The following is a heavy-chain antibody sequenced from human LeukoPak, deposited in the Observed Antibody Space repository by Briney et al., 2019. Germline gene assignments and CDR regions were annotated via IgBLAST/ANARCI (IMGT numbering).Heavy chain of an antibody. J-gene: IGHJ4*02. CDR2: LNPNTGDT. D-gene: IGHD2-15*01. V-gene: IGHV1-2*02. Sequence: ASVKVSCKASGYNFAHYHTHWVRQAPGQGLEWLGSLNPNTGDTLLAQKFQGRVTMTRDTCITVGYMELSSLTFDDTGVYYCARDPDSGPDLWGQGTQVTVAS. CDR1: GYNFAHYH. CDR3: ARDPDSGPDL.